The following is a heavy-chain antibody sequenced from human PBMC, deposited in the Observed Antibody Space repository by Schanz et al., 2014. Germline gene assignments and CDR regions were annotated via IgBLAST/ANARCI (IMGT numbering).Heavy chain of an antibody. CDR2: IKSKTDGGTT. CDR3: TTYCDGGCAIDN. V-gene: IGHV3-15*01. CDR1: GFTFSGYA. J-gene: IGHJ4*02. Sequence: VQLVESGGGVVQPGRSLRLSCAASGFTFSGYAMSWVRQAPGKGLEWVGRIKSKTDGGTTDYAAPVKGRFTISRDDSKNTLFLQMNSLKTEDTAVYYCTTYCDGGCAIDNWGQGALVTVSS. D-gene: IGHD6-19*01.